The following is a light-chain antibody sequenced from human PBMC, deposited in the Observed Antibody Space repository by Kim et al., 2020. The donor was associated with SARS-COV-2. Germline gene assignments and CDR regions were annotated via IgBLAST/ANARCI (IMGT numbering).Light chain of an antibody. Sequence: ALSPGERATLSCRASQSVGSSLAWYQQKPGQAPRLLIYDAYNRATGIPARFSGSGSGTDFTLTISSLEPEDFAVYYCLLRTNLITFGQGTRLEIK. J-gene: IGKJ5*01. V-gene: IGKV3-11*01. CDR1: QSVGSS. CDR3: LLRTNLIT. CDR2: DAY.